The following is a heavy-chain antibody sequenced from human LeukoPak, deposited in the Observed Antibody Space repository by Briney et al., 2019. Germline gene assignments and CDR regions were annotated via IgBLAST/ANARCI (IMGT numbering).Heavy chain of an antibody. J-gene: IGHJ4*02. D-gene: IGHD6-13*01. CDR2: IYFSGNT. Sequence: SEPLSLTCTVSGGSISSSSYYWAWLRPPPGKGLEWIGNIYFSGNTYYNPSLQSRVTMSVDTSKNQFSLKLSSVTAADTAVYYCARVSSSWPHYYFDYWGQGTRVTVSS. CDR3: ARVSSSWPHYYFDY. CDR1: GGSISSSSYY. V-gene: IGHV4-39*07.